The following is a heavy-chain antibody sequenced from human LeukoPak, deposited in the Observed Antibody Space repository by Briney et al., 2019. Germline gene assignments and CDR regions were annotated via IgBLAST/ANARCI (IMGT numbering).Heavy chain of an antibody. Sequence: SGTLSLTCTVSGGSISSYYWSWIRQPPGKGLEWIGYIYYSGSTNYNPSLKSRVTISVDTSKNQFSLKLSSVTAADTAVYYCARGYSYGLSFDYWGQGTLVTVSS. D-gene: IGHD5-18*01. V-gene: IGHV4-59*01. CDR2: IYYSGST. CDR1: GGSISSYY. J-gene: IGHJ4*02. CDR3: ARGYSYGLSFDY.